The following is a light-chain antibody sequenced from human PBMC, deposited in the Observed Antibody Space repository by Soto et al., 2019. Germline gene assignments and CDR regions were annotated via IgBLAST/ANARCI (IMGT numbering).Light chain of an antibody. CDR3: QQYYINPVT. Sequence: DIQMTQSPSTLSASVGDRVTITCRASQSINTWVAWYQQKPGKAPNILIYKVSTLEGGVPSRLSGSGSGTEFALTISSLQPDDFATYSGQQYYINPVTFGGGTRVEIK. V-gene: IGKV1-5*03. J-gene: IGKJ4*01. CDR2: KVS. CDR1: QSINTW.